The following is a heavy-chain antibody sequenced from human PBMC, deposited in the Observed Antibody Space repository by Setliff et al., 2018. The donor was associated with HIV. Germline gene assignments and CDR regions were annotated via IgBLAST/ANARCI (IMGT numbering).Heavy chain of an antibody. Sequence: ASVKVSCKSSGYTFTKYCITWVRQAPGQGLEWMGWISANNGSSYFAQKLQDRVTMTSDTSTSTAYVELRSLRSDDTAVYYCARVRERVTIFGVVRDFDSWGQGTLVTVSS. CDR2: ISANNGSS. D-gene: IGHD3-3*01. CDR1: GYTFTKYC. CDR3: ARVRERVTIFGVVRDFDS. J-gene: IGHJ4*02. V-gene: IGHV1-18*01.